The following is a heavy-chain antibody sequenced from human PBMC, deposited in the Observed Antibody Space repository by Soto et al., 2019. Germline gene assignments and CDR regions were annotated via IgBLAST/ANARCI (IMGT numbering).Heavy chain of an antibody. D-gene: IGHD6-19*01. CDR3: AKTANGWFSAFDI. CDR2: ITSSSSAI. V-gene: IGHV3-48*02. CDR1: GFTFSTYD. J-gene: IGHJ3*02. Sequence: GGSLRLSCAASGFTFSTYDMNWVRQAPWRGLEWLSYITSSSSAIQYADSVEGRSTISRDNAKNSLYLQMNSLRDEDTAVYYCAKTANGWFSAFDIWGQGTMVTVS.